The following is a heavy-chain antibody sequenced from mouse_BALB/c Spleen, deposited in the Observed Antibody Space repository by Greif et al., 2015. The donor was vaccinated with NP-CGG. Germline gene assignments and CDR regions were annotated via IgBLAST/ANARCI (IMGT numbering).Heavy chain of an antibody. CDR2: ISTYYGDA. D-gene: IGHD3-3*01. CDR3: ATRRSFYAMDY. Sequence: VQLQQSGAELVRPGVSVKISCKGSGYTFTDYAMHWVKQSHAKSLEWIGVISTYYGDASYNQKFKGKATMTVDKSSSTAYMELARLTSEDSAIYYCATRRSFYAMDYWGQGTSVTVSS. CDR1: GYTFTDYA. J-gene: IGHJ4*01. V-gene: IGHV1S137*01.